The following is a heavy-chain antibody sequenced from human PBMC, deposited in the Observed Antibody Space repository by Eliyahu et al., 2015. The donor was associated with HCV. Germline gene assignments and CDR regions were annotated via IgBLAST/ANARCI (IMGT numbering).Heavy chain of an antibody. CDR3: ARHGDNSGYKGYYFDY. CDR1: GGSIRSYY. V-gene: IGHV4-59*08. Sequence: QVQLQESGPGLVKPSETLSLTCTVSGGSIRSYYWSWIRQPPGKGLEWIGYIYYSGSTNYNPSLKSRVTISVDTSKNQFSLKLSSVTAADTAVYYCARHGDNSGYKGYYFDYWGQGTLVTVSS. J-gene: IGHJ4*02. D-gene: IGHD3-22*01. CDR2: IYYSGST.